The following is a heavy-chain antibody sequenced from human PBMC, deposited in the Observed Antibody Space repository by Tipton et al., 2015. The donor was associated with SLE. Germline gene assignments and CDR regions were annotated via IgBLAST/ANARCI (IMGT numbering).Heavy chain of an antibody. CDR3: ARGVVRGGDYFDY. Sequence: TLSLTCAVSGYSISSGYYWGWIRQPPGKGLEWIGSIYYSGSTNYNPSLKSRVTISVDTSKNQFSLKLSSVTAADTAVYYCARGVVRGGDYFDYWGQGTLVTVSS. CDR2: IYYSGST. V-gene: IGHV4-38-2*01. D-gene: IGHD3-10*01. CDR1: GYSISSGYY. J-gene: IGHJ4*02.